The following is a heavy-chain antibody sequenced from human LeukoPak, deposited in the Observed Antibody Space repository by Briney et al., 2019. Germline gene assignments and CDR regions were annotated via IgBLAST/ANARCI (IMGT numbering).Heavy chain of an antibody. CDR2: IYYSGST. CDR3: ARKRNPNILTGTNFDY. V-gene: IGHV4-31*03. J-gene: IGHJ4*02. Sequence: PSQTLSLTCTVSGGSISSGGYYCSWIRQHPGEGLEWIGYIYYSGSTHYNPSLKSRVTISVDTSKNQFSLKLSSVTAADTAVYYCARKRNPNILTGTNFDYWGQGTLVTVSS. CDR1: GGSISSGGYY. D-gene: IGHD3-9*01.